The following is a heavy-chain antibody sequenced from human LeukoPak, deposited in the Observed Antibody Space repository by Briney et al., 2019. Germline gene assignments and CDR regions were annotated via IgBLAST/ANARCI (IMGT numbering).Heavy chain of an antibody. V-gene: IGHV1-46*03. Sequence: ASVTVSFKASGYTFTSYYMHWVRQAPGQGLEWMGIINPSGGSTSYAQKFQGRVTMTRDTSTSTVYMELSSLRSEDTAVYYCAREFPNGLQYYYGSGSYSDAFDIWGQGTMVTVSS. J-gene: IGHJ3*02. CDR1: GYTFTSYY. CDR2: INPSGGST. D-gene: IGHD3-10*01. CDR3: AREFPNGLQYYYGSGSYSDAFDI.